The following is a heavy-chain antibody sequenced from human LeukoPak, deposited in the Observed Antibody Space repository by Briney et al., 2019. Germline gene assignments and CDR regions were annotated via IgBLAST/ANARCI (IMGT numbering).Heavy chain of an antibody. CDR2: IYHSGST. Sequence: SETLSLTCAVYGGSFSGYSWSWIRPPPGKGLEWIGYIYHSGSTYYNPSLKSRVTISVDRSKNQFSLKLSSVTAADTAVYYCARDRYGDHTYFDYWGQGTLVTVSS. J-gene: IGHJ4*02. CDR1: GGSFSGYS. V-gene: IGHV4-30-2*01. D-gene: IGHD4-17*01. CDR3: ARDRYGDHTYFDY.